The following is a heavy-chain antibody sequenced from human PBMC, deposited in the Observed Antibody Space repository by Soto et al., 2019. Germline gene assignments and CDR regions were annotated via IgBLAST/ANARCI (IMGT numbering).Heavy chain of an antibody. V-gene: IGHV2-5*02. CDR1: GFSLTTRGVG. D-gene: IGHD3-10*01. CDR2: IYWDDDK. J-gene: IGHJ5*02. CDR3: AHIPNYYPYDWFDP. Sequence: QITLKESGPTLVKPTQTLTLTCTFSGFSLTTRGVGVGWIRQPPGKALECLALIYWDDDKRYSPSLQSRLSIPKDTSKNQVVLTMTNVDPVDTATYYCAHIPNYYPYDWFDPWGQGTLVSLSS.